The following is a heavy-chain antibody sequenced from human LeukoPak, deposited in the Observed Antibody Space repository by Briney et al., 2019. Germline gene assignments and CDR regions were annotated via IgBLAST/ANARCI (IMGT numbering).Heavy chain of an antibody. J-gene: IGHJ3*02. D-gene: IGHD2-2*01. CDR2: IYTSGST. CDR3: AREEIVVVPAAIDPIVRSGSPGAFDI. CDR1: GGSISSSSYY. V-gene: IGHV4-61*02. Sequence: SETLSLTCTVSGGSISSSSYYWSWIRQPAGKGLEWIGRIYTSGSTNYNPSLKSRVTISVDTSKNQFSLKLSSVTAADTAVYYCAREEIVVVPAAIDPIVRSGSPGAFDIWGQGTMVTVSS.